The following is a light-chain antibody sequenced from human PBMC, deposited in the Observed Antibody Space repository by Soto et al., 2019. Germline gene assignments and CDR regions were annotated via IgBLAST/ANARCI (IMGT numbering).Light chain of an antibody. Sequence: QSALTQPASVSGSPGQSITISCTGTSSDVGAYNFVSWYQQHPGKVPKLMIFDVSSRPSGVSDRFSGSKSGNTASLTISGVQAEDEGYYYCSLYTSSRTQVFGSGTKLTVL. J-gene: IGLJ1*01. CDR1: SSDVGAYNF. CDR3: SLYTSSRTQV. CDR2: DVS. V-gene: IGLV2-14*03.